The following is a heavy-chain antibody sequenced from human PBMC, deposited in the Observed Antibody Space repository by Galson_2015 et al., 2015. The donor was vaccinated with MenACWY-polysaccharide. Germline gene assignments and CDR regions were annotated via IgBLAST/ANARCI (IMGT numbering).Heavy chain of an antibody. CDR2: ISSGSSTI. CDR3: VRVEKYSGSYYILH. Sequence: SLRLSCAASGFTFSSYTMNWVRQAPGKGLEWLSYISSGSSTIYYADSVKGRFTISRDNAKNSLYLQMNSLRAEDTAVYYCVRVEKYSGSYYILHWGQGTLVTVSS. CDR1: GFTFSSYT. V-gene: IGHV3-48*01. D-gene: IGHD1-26*01. J-gene: IGHJ4*02.